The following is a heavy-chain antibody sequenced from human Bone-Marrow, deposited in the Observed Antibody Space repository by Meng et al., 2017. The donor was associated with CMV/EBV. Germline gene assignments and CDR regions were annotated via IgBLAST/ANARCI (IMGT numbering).Heavy chain of an antibody. CDR2: IYPGDSDT. CDR3: ACRPSSRNPSDY. D-gene: IGHD1-14*01. CDR1: GYSFTSYW. V-gene: IGHV5-51*01. Sequence: GEALKISWKGSGYSFTSYWIGWVRQMPGKGLEWMGIIYPGDSDTRYSPSFQGQVTISADKTISTAYLQWSSLKASDAAMYYCACRPSSRNPSDYWGQGTLVTVSS. J-gene: IGHJ4*02.